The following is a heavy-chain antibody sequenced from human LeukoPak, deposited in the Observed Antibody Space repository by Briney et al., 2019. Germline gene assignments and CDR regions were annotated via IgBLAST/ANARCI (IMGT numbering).Heavy chain of an antibody. CDR2: ISDIGSI. V-gene: IGHV4-59*08. Sequence: SETLSLTCTVSGGSISSYYWSWIRQPPGKGLEWIAYISDIGSINYNPSLKSRATISLDTSKNQFSLKLTSVTAADTAVYYCAGHHPRNTVDFWGQGTLVTVSS. CDR3: AGHHPRNTVDF. D-gene: IGHD2/OR15-2a*01. CDR1: GGSISSYY. J-gene: IGHJ4*02.